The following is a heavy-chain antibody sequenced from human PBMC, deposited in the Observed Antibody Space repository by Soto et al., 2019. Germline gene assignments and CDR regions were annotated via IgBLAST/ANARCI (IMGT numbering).Heavy chain of an antibody. CDR3: VAWRGGPPL. CDR2: ISAYNGNT. Sequence: QVQLVQSGAEVKKSGASVKVSCKAPAYNFNTYGITWVRQAPGQGLEWMGWISAYNGNTNYAKNLQGRFTMTTDTSTSTGYMELRSLRSDDTAVYFCVAWRGGPPLWGQGTTVTVSS. V-gene: IGHV1-18*01. D-gene: IGHD1-1*01. J-gene: IGHJ6*02. CDR1: AYNFNTYG.